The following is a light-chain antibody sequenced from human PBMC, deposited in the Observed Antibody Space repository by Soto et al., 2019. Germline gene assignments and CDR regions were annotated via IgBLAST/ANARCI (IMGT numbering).Light chain of an antibody. CDR2: GAS. V-gene: IGKV3-20*01. J-gene: IGKJ3*01. CDR3: QQYGSSLVT. Sequence: EIVLTQSPGTLSLSPGERATLSYRASQSVSSSYLAWYQQKPGQAPRLLIYGASSRATGIPDRFSGSGSETDFTLTISRLEPEDFAVYYCQQYGSSLVTFGPGTKVDIK. CDR1: QSVSSSY.